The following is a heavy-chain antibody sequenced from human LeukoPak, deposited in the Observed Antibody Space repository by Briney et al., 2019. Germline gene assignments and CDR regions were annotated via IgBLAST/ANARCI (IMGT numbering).Heavy chain of an antibody. CDR3: AREYYYGSGSYYYFDY. CDR1: GGSIRTYS. Sequence: SETLSLTCTVSGGSIRTYSWSWIRQPPGKGLEWIGYIYYSGSTNSYTGSTNYNPSLKSRVTISADTSKNHFSLKLSSVTAADTAVYYCAREYYYGSGSYYYFDYWGQGTLVTVSS. V-gene: IGHV4-59*01. J-gene: IGHJ4*02. CDR2: IYYSGSTNSYTGST. D-gene: IGHD3-10*01.